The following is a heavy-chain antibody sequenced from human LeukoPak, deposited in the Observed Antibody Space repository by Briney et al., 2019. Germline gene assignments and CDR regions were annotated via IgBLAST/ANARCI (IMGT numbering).Heavy chain of an antibody. D-gene: IGHD5-24*01. V-gene: IGHV3-53*01. Sequence: GGSLRLSCAASGFTVSSNYMSWVRRAPGKGLEWVSVFYKGGSTYYADSVQGRFTISRDNSKNTVYLQMNSLRAEDTALYYCARGDGYNFWDDWGQGTLVTVSS. CDR2: FYKGGST. J-gene: IGHJ4*02. CDR1: GFTVSSNY. CDR3: ARGDGYNFWDD.